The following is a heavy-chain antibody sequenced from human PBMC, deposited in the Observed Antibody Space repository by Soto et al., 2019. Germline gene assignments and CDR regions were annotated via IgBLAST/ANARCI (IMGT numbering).Heavy chain of an antibody. Sequence: EVQLVESGGGLVQLGGSLRLSCATSGFTLSSYWMSWVRQAPGKGLEWVANIKRDGSEKYYVDSVQGRFTISRDNAKNSLYLQMNSLRAEDTAVYYCARDCSGGICYGYYFDYRGQGTLVTVSS. J-gene: IGHJ4*02. CDR3: ARDCSGGICYGYYFDY. V-gene: IGHV3-7*01. CDR1: GFTLSSYW. D-gene: IGHD2-15*01. CDR2: IKRDGSEK.